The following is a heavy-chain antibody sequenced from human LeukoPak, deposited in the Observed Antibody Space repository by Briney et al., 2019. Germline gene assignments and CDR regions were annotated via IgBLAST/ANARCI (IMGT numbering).Heavy chain of an antibody. D-gene: IGHD3-10*01. CDR2: IYTSGST. J-gene: IGHJ5*02. CDR3: ARMELLWNWFDP. V-gene: IGHV4-4*08. CDR1: GGSVSDYY. Sequence: MASETLSLTCTVSGGSVSDYYWSWIRQSPGKGLEWIGRIYTSGSTNYNPSLKSRVTISVDTSKNQFSLKLSSVTAADTAVYYCARMELLWNWFDPWGQGTLVTVSS.